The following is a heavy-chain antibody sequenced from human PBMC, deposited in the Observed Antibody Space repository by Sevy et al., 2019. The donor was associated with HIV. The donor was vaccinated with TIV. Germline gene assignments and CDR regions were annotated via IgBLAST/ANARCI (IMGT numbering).Heavy chain of an antibody. Sequence: ASVKVSCKASGYTFTSYGISWVRQATGQGLEWMGWISAYNGNTNYAQKLQGRVTMTTDTSTSTAYMELRSLRSDDTAVYYCASGRIGGTDTLKDYWGQGTLVTVSS. D-gene: IGHD3-10*01. J-gene: IGHJ4*02. CDR2: ISAYNGNT. CDR3: ASGRIGGTDTLKDY. CDR1: GYTFTSYG. V-gene: IGHV1-18*01.